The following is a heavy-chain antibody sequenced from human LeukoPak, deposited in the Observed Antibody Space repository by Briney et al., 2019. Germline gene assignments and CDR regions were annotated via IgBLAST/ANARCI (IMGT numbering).Heavy chain of an antibody. V-gene: IGHV4-34*01. CDR1: GGSFSGYY. Sequence: SETLSLTCVVYGGSFSGYYWSWIRQPPGKGLEWIGKINHSGSTNYNPSLKSRVTISVDTSKNQFSLKLSSVTAADTAVYYCARDHPLLWFGEPQKNKYDYWGQGTLVTVSS. CDR3: ARDHPLLWFGEPQKNKYDY. CDR2: INHSGST. J-gene: IGHJ4*02. D-gene: IGHD3-10*01.